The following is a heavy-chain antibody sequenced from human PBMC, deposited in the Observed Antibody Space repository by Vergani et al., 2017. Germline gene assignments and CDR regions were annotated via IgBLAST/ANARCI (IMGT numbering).Heavy chain of an antibody. J-gene: IGHJ6*02. V-gene: IGHV3-23*04. Sequence: EVQLVESGGGLVQPGGSLRLSCAASGFTFSSYEMNWVRQAPGKGLEWVSYISSSGGSTYYADSVKGRFTISRDNSKNTLYLQMNSLRAEDTAVYYCAKVRTAMVSPMGDVWGQGTTVTVSS. D-gene: IGHD5-18*01. CDR1: GFTFSSYE. CDR2: ISSSGGST. CDR3: AKVRTAMVSPMGDV.